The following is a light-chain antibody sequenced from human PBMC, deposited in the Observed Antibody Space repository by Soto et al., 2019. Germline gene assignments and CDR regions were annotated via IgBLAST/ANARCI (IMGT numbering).Light chain of an antibody. CDR3: QQRNIWPPVT. CDR1: PGVANF. J-gene: IGKJ5*01. Sequence: EIVITQSPATLAVSPGERATLSCRPSPGVANFVALYQQKPGQAPRLLIYGAFNRATGIPARFSGSGSGTDFSLTISSLEPEDSAVYYCQQRNIWPPVTFGHGTRLEIK. CDR2: GAF. V-gene: IGKV3-11*01.